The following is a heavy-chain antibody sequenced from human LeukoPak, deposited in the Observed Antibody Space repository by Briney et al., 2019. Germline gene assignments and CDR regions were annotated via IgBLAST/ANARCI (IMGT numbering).Heavy chain of an antibody. D-gene: IGHD2-2*01. CDR1: GFTFSTYS. J-gene: IGHJ4*02. CDR3: AKEVPCSSTSCFSPALDY. CDR2: ISGSAAST. V-gene: IGHV3-23*01. Sequence: GSPRLSCATSGFTFSTYSMSWVRQAPGKGLEWVSAISGSAASTYHADSVKGRFTISRDNSKNTLYLQMNSLRAEDTALYYCAKEVPCSSTSCFSPALDYWGQGTLVTVSS.